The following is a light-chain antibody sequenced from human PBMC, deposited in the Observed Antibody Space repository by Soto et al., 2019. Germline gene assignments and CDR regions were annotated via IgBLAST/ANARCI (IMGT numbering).Light chain of an antibody. CDR3: SSYTSSSTYV. Sequence: QSALTQPASVSGSPGQSITISCTGTSSDVGGYNYVSWYQRHPGKATKLMIYEVSNRPSGVSNRFSVSKSGNTASLTISGLQAEDETDYYCSSYTSSSTYVFGTGTKVTVL. J-gene: IGLJ1*01. V-gene: IGLV2-14*01. CDR1: SSDVGGYNY. CDR2: EVS.